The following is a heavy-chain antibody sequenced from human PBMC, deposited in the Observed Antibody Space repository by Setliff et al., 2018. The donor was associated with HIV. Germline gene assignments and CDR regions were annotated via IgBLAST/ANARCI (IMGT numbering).Heavy chain of an antibody. D-gene: IGHD2-15*01. J-gene: IGHJ4*02. CDR2: INPYSGKT. CDR3: ARERPYCSGGSCYGLNYFDC. V-gene: IGHV1-18*03. CDR1: GYTFSSYG. Sequence: ASVKVSCKASGYTFSSYGISWVRQAPGQGLEWMGWINPYSGKTKYAQNLQGRVTMTTDTSTSTADMELRSLRSDDMAMYYCARERPYCSGGSCYGLNYFDCWGQGTLVTVSS.